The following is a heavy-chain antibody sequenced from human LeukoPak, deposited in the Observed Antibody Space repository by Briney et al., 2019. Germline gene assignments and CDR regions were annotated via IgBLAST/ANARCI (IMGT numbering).Heavy chain of an antibody. CDR3: AKDRLLNCRGDCYIFDY. V-gene: IGHV3-23*01. CDR2: ISGSGGST. CDR1: GFTFSSYG. J-gene: IGHJ4*02. Sequence: GGTLRLSCAASGFTFSSYGMSWVRQAPGKGLEWVSAISGSGGSTYYADSVKGRFSISRDNSKNTLYLQVNGLRTEDTAVYYCAKDRLLNCRGDCYIFDYWGQGTVVTVSS. D-gene: IGHD2-21*02.